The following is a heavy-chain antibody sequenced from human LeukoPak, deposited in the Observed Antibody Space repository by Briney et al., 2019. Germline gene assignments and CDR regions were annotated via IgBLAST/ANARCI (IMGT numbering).Heavy chain of an antibody. V-gene: IGHV4-34*01. Sequence: SETLSLTCAVSGVSLTDDYWSWIRQPPGQGLEWIGDINHSGSSNYKPSLKSRVTLSLDRSKNQFYLNLSSVTAADSAVYYCARGGISGSRRYYSSSHFYFDYWGQGALVTVSS. D-gene: IGHD3-22*01. CDR2: INHSGSS. CDR3: ARGGISGSRRYYSSSHFYFDY. J-gene: IGHJ4*02. CDR1: GVSLTDDY.